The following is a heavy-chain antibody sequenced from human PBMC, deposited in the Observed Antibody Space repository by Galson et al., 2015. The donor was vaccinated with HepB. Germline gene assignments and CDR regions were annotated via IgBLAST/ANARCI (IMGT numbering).Heavy chain of an antibody. V-gene: IGHV3-7*01. CDR1: GFTFHNYW. Sequence: SLRLSCAASGFTFHNYWMNWVRHTPGKGLDWVASMKQDGGEKHYLDAVRGRFPISGDAATSSLLLQMNSLRAEDTAVYHCYDGHYSGRWGRGTQVTVSS. CDR2: MKQDGGEK. CDR3: YDGHYSGR. J-gene: IGHJ4*02. D-gene: IGHD4-17*01.